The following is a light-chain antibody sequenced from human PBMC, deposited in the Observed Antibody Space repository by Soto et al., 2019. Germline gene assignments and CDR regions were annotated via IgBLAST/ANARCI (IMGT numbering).Light chain of an antibody. CDR2: AVS. J-gene: IGKJ3*01. V-gene: IGKV3-15*01. Sequence: EILMTQSPATLSVSPGERVALSCRASQSVSSGLARYQQKPGQAPRLLIHAVSARATGISDRFSASGSGTEFILVISSLQSVDFAVYYCEQYNNWPFTFGPGNKVEMK. CDR1: QSVSSG. CDR3: EQYNNWPFT.